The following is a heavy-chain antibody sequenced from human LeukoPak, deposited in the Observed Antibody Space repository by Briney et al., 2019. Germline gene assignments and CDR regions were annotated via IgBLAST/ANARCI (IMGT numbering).Heavy chain of an antibody. V-gene: IGHV4-4*07. CDR1: GGSISSYY. Sequence: SETLSLTCTVSGGSISSYYWSWIRQPAGKGLEWIGRIYTTGGTVYNPSLKSRVTMSVDTSKNQFSLKLSSVTAADTAVYYCARGGRSLVAAQFDLWGRGTLVTVSS. CDR3: ARGGRSLVAAQFDL. J-gene: IGHJ2*01. D-gene: IGHD2-15*01. CDR2: IYTTGGT.